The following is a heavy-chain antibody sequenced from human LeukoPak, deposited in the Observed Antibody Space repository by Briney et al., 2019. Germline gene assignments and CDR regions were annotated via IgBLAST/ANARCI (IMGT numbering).Heavy chain of an antibody. CDR1: GFTFSSYW. CDR3: ARGISWRPIAVAPFDY. Sequence: GGSLRLSCAASGFTFSSYWMHWVRQAPGKGLVWVSSISSSSSYIYYADSVKGRFTISRDNAKNSLYLQMNSLRAEDTAVYYCARGISWRPIAVAPFDYWGQGTLVTVSS. D-gene: IGHD6-19*01. CDR2: ISSSSSYI. V-gene: IGHV3-21*01. J-gene: IGHJ4*02.